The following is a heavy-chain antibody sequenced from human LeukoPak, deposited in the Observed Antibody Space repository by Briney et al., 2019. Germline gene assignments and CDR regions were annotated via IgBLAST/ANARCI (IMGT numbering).Heavy chain of an antibody. CDR3: ARDRVGCSSTSCSYYYYGMDV. D-gene: IGHD2-2*01. CDR2: IIPILGIA. Sequence: SVKVSCKASGGTFSSYAISWVRQAPGQGLEWMGRIIPILGIANYAQKFQGRVTITADKSTSTAYMELSSLRSEDTAVYYCARDRVGCSSTSCSYYYYGMDVWGQGTTVTVSS. J-gene: IGHJ6*02. V-gene: IGHV1-69*04. CDR1: GGTFSSYA.